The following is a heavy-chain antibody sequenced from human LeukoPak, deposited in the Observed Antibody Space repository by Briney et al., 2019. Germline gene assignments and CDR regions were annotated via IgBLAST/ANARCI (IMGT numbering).Heavy chain of an antibody. CDR2: IDNGGSTT. CDR1: GFTFSTYW. CDR3: AKGTTMVRGVIITFDD. Sequence: GGSLRLSCAASGFTFSTYWMHWVRQAPGKGLVWVSRIDNGGSTTLYADSVRGRFIISRDNAKNTLYLQMNSLRAEDTAVYYCAKGTTMVRGVIITFDDWGQGTLVTVSS. D-gene: IGHD3-10*01. J-gene: IGHJ4*02. V-gene: IGHV3-74*01.